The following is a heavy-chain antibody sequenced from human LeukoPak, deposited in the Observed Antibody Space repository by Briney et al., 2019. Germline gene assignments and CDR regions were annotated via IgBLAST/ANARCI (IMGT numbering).Heavy chain of an antibody. CDR3: AALPVAATDDAFDI. V-gene: IGHV1-69*13. D-gene: IGHD2-15*01. J-gene: IGHJ3*02. CDR1: GGTFSSYA. Sequence: SVKVSCKASGGTFSSYAISWVRQAPGQGLEWMGGIIPIFGTANYAQKFQGRVTITADESTSTAYMELSSLRSEDTAVYYCAALPVAATDDAFDIWGQGTMVTVSS. CDR2: IIPIFGTA.